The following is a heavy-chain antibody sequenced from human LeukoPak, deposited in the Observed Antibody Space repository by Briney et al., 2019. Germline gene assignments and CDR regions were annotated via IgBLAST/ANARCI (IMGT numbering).Heavy chain of an antibody. V-gene: IGHV3-30*02. J-gene: IGHJ4*02. D-gene: IGHD6-6*01. CDR1: GLTFGNAW. CDR3: AKEYTPSSPLGELAS. CDR2: IRHDETNE. Sequence: PGGSRTLSCAASGLTFGNAWMSWVRQAPGKGLEWVALIRHDETNEYYADSVQGRFTISRDTSKKTLYLQMNRLRAEDTAVYYCAKEYTPSSPLGELASWGQGTLVTVSS.